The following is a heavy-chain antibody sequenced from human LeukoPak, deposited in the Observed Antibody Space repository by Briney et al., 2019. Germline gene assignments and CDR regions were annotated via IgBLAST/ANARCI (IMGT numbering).Heavy chain of an antibody. CDR2: IYHSGST. D-gene: IGHD3-10*01. V-gene: IGHV4-4*02. J-gene: IGHJ4*02. Sequence: SSETLSLTCAVSGGSNSSSNWWSWVRQPPGKGLEWIGEIYHSGSTNYNPSLKSRVTISVDKSKNQFSLKLSSVTAADTAVYYCARESPLTLVRGVIIVIDYWGQGTLVTVSS. CDR1: GGSNSSSNW. CDR3: ARESPLTLVRGVIIVIDY.